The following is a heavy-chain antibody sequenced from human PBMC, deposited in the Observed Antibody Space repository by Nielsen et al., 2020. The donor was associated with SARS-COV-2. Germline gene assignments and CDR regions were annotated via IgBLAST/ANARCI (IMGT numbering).Heavy chain of an antibody. CDR2: IYYSGST. Sequence: SETLFLTCTVSGGSISGSSNYWGWIRQPPGKGLEWIGSIYYSGSTYYNPSLKSRVTISVDTSKNQFSLKLSSVTAADTAVYYCASLDWGYWGQGTLVTVSS. J-gene: IGHJ4*02. CDR1: GGSISGSSNY. D-gene: IGHD2-21*01. CDR3: ASLDWGY. V-gene: IGHV4-39*01.